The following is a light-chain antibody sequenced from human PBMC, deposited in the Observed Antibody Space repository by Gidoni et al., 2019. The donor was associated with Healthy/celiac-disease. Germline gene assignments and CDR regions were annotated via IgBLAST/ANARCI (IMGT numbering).Light chain of an antibody. CDR2: AAS. J-gene: IGKJ3*01. CDR1: QGISSH. V-gene: IGKV1-9*01. Sequence: DIQLTQSPSFLSASVGDRVTITCRASQGISSHLAWYQQKPGKAPKLLIYAASTLQSGVPSRFSGSGSGTEFTLTISSLQPEDFATYYCQQLNSFRFTFGPGTKVDIK. CDR3: QQLNSFRFT.